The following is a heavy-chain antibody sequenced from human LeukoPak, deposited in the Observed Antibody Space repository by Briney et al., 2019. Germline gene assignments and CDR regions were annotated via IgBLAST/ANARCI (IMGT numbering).Heavy chain of an antibody. CDR1: GGSISSYY. V-gene: IGHV4-59*08. CDR2: IYYSGST. J-gene: IGHJ3*02. CDR3: ARRSQRPDYADAFDI. D-gene: IGHD4-17*01. Sequence: PSETLSLTCTVSGGSISSYYWSWIRQPPGKGLEWIGYIYYSGSTNYNPSLKSRVTISVDTSKNQFSLKLSSVTAADTAVYYCARRSQRPDYADAFDIWGQGTMVTVSS.